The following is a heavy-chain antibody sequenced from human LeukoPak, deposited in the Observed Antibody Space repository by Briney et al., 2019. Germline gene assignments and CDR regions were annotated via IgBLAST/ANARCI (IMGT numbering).Heavy chain of an antibody. CDR3: ARGSYSSGWSFDY. Sequence: GGSLRLSCAASGFTFSSYSMNWVRQAPGKGLEWVSSISNSSSYIYYADSVKGRFTISRDNAKNSLYLQMNSLRAEDTAVYYCARGSYSSGWSFDYWGQGTLVTVSS. CDR1: GFTFSSYS. J-gene: IGHJ4*02. D-gene: IGHD6-19*01. V-gene: IGHV3-21*01. CDR2: ISNSSSYI.